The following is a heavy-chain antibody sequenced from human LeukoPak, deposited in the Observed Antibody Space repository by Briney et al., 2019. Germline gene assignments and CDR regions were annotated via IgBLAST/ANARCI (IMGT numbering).Heavy chain of an antibody. D-gene: IGHD2-15*01. CDR3: ARDPEDGYCSGGSCYEGLAFDI. J-gene: IGHJ3*02. CDR2: ISSSSSYI. CDR1: GFTFSSYS. Sequence: GGSLRLSCAASGFTFSSYSMNWVRHARGKGLELVSSISSSSSYIYYADSVKGQFTITRDSAKNTLYLQMNSLRAEDTAVYYCARDPEDGYCSGGSCYEGLAFDIWGQGTMVTVSS. V-gene: IGHV3-21*01.